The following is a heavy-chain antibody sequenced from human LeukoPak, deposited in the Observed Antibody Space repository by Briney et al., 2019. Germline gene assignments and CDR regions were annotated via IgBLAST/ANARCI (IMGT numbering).Heavy chain of an antibody. CDR3: AKATVVTPHFDY. J-gene: IGHJ4*02. CDR1: GFTVSSNY. Sequence: PGGSLRLSCAASGFTVSSNYMSWVRQAPGKGLEWVSVIYSGGSTYYADSVKGRFTISRDNSKNTLYLQMNSLRAEDTAVYYCAKATVVTPHFDYWGQGTLVTVSS. D-gene: IGHD4-23*01. CDR2: IYSGGST. V-gene: IGHV3-53*01.